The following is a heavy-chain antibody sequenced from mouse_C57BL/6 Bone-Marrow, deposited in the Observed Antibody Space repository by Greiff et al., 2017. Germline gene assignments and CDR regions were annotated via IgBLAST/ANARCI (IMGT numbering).Heavy chain of an antibody. CDR1: GYSITSGYY. Sequence: DVQLQESGPGLVKPSQSLSLTCSVTGYSITSGYYWNWIRQFPGNKLEWMGYISYDGSNNYNPSLKNRISITRDTSKNQFFLKLNSVTTEDTATYYCARFIGDYWGRGTTLTVSA. J-gene: IGHJ2*01. D-gene: IGHD1-1*01. V-gene: IGHV3-6*01. CDR3: ARFIGDY. CDR2: ISYDGSN.